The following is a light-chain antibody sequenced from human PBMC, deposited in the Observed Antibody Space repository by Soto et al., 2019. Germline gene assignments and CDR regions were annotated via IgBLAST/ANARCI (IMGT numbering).Light chain of an antibody. V-gene: IGLV2-14*01. CDR2: EVS. CDR1: SSDVGGYNY. CDR3: SSYTSSSTLYV. J-gene: IGLJ1*01. Sequence: QSALTQPASVSGSPGQSITISCTGTSSDVGGYNYVSWYQQHPGKAPKLMIYEVSNRPSGVSNRFSGSKSGNTASLTISGLQAEDDADYYYSSYTSSSTLYVFGTGTKLTVL.